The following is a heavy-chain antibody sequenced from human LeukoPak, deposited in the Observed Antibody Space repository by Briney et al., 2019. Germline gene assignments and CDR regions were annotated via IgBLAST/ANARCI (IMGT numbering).Heavy chain of an antibody. J-gene: IGHJ4*02. V-gene: IGHV3-21*01. D-gene: IGHD3-10*01. CDR3: AKDGSGSYPFRY. CDR1: GFTFSSYS. Sequence: GGSLRLSCAASGFTFSSYSMNWVRQAPGKGLEWVSSISSSSSYIYYADSVKGRFTISRDNSKNTLYLQMNSLRAEDTAVYYCAKDGSGSYPFRYWGQGTLVTVSS. CDR2: ISSSSSYI.